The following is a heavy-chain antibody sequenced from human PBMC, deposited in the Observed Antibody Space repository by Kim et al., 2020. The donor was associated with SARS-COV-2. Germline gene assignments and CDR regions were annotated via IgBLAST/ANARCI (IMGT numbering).Heavy chain of an antibody. V-gene: IGHV1-18*01. D-gene: IGHD2-15*01. CDR1: GYTFTSYG. CDR2: ISAYNWNT. CDR3: ARMVGYCSGGSCDSGWYYYYGMGV. Sequence: ASVKVSCKASGYTFTSYGISWVRQAPGQGLEWMGWISAYNWNTNYAQKLQGRVTMTTDTSKSTAYMALRSLRSDDTAGYYCARMVGYCSGGSCDSGWYYYYGMGVWGKGTPVTGSS. J-gene: IGHJ6*04.